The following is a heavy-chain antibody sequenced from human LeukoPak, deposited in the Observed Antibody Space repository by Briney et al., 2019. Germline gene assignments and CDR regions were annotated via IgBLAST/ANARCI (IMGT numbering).Heavy chain of an antibody. CDR2: IYSSGST. CDR1: GGSISSYY. D-gene: IGHD2-15*01. Sequence: PSETLSLTCAASGGSISSYYWTWIRQPAGKGLEWIGRIYSSGSTHYNPSLKSRVSMSVDPSQPQFSLKLSSVPAADTAVYYCARGSPCGATHFSYWGQGTLVSVS. J-gene: IGHJ4*02. V-gene: IGHV4-4*07. CDR3: ARGSPCGATHFSY.